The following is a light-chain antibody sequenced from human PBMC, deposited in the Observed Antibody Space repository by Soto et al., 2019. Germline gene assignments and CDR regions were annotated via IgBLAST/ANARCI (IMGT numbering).Light chain of an antibody. CDR2: GAS. CDR3: QQYNKWPPWT. CDR1: QSVSSS. Sequence: EIVMTQSPATLSVSPGERATLSCRASQSVSSSLAWYQQKPGQAPRLLIYGASTRATGIPARFSGSGSGTEFTLTIRSLQSEDFAVYYCQQYNKWPPWTFGQGTKLEIK. J-gene: IGKJ2*01. V-gene: IGKV3-15*01.